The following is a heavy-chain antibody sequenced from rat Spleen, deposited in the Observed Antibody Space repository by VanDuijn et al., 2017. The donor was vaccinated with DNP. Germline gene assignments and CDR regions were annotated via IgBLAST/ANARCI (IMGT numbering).Heavy chain of an antibody. J-gene: IGHJ3*01. D-gene: IGHD1-12*03. CDR2: ILYDGSRT. V-gene: IGHV5S10*01. Sequence: EVQLVESGGGLVQPGNSLKLSCADSGFTFSDYAMAWVRQSPKKALEWVATILYDGSRTYYPDSVKGRFTVSRDNAKSSLYLQMDSLRSEDTATYYCATFGYGFDGYPFTYWGQGTLVTVSS. CDR3: ATFGYGFDGYPFTY. CDR1: GFTFSDYA.